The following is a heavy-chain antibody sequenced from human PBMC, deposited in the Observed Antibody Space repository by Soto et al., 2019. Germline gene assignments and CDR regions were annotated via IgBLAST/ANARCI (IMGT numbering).Heavy chain of an antibody. J-gene: IGHJ6*02. D-gene: IGHD1-26*01. CDR3: ARVSSRLSGSWEPDYYYYGMDV. CDR2: INPSGGST. Sequence: ASVKVSCKASGYTFTSYYMHWVRQAPGQGLEWMGIINPSGGSTSYAQKFQGRVTMTRDTSTSTVYMELSSLRSEDTAVYYCARVSSRLSGSWEPDYYYYGMDVWGQGTTVTGSS. V-gene: IGHV1-46*03. CDR1: GYTFTSYY.